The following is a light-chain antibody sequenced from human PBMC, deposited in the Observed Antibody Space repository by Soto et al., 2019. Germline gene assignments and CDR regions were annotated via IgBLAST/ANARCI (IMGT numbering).Light chain of an antibody. CDR2: GAS. Sequence: EIVMTQSPGTLSLSPVETVTLSFMASQSIDSNYLSWYQQKAGQAPRLLISGASTRATGIPARFSGSGSGTDFTLTISSLQAEDFAVYYCQQRSNWPLITFGQGTRME. J-gene: IGKJ5*01. CDR1: QSIDSNY. CDR3: QQRSNWPLIT. V-gene: IGKV3D-7*01.